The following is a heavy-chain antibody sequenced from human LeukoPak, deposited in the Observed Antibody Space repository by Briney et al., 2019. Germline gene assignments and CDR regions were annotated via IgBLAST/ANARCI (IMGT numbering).Heavy chain of an antibody. D-gene: IGHD4-17*01. Sequence: SETLSLTCTVSGGSISSYYWSWIRQPAGKGLEWIGRIYTSGSTNYNPSLKSRVTMSVDTSKNQFSLKLSSVTAADTAVYYCARSGYGDYVPPYYYYYYYMDVWGKGTTVTVSS. CDR2: IYTSGST. V-gene: IGHV4-4*07. J-gene: IGHJ6*03. CDR3: ARSGYGDYVPPYYYYYYYMDV. CDR1: GGSISSYY.